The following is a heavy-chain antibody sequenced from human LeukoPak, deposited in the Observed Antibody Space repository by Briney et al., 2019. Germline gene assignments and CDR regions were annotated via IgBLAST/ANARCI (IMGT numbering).Heavy chain of an antibody. CDR3: ARGQLVAQGYYYYYYMDV. D-gene: IGHD6-13*01. CDR2: IIPIFGTA. J-gene: IGHJ6*03. CDR1: GGTLRSYA. Sequence: SVKVSCKASGGTLRSYAISWVRQAPGQGLEWMGRIIPIFGTANYAQKFQGRVTITTDESTSTAYMELSSLRSEDTAVYYCARGQLVAQGYYYYYYMDVWGKGTTVTVSS. V-gene: IGHV1-69*05.